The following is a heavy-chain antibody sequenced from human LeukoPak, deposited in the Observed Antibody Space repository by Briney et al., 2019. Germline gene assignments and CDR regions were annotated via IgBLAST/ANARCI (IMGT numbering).Heavy chain of an antibody. CDR3: ARAMGDGGYNYGMDV. CDR2: IIPIFDIA. J-gene: IGHJ6*02. D-gene: IGHD3-10*01. Sequence: SVKVSCKASGGTFSTNAISWVRQAPGQGLEWMGRIIPIFDIANYAQKFQGRVTITADKSTSTAYMELSSLRSEDTAVYYCARAMGDGGYNYGMDVWGQGTTVTVSS. V-gene: IGHV1-69*04. CDR1: GGTFSTNA.